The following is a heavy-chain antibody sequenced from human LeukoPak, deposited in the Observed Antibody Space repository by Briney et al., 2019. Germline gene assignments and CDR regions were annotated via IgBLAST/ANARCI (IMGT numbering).Heavy chain of an antibody. V-gene: IGHV3-33*06. CDR3: ANPRGLVDY. D-gene: IGHD3-16*01. Sequence: GGSLRLSCAASGFTFSSYGMHWVRQAPGKGLEWVAVIWYDGSNKYYADSVKGRFTISRDNSKNTLYLQMNSLRVEDTAVYYCANPRGLVDYWGQGTLVTVSS. CDR2: IWYDGSNK. J-gene: IGHJ4*02. CDR1: GFTFSSYG.